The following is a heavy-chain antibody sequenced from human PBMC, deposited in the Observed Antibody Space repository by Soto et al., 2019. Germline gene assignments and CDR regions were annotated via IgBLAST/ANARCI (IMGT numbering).Heavy chain of an antibody. Sequence: QVQLVQSGAEVKKPGSSVKVSCKASGGTFSTYTITWVRQAPGQGLEWMGRIIPILGKANYVQRFQGRVTITADKSTSTADMELSSLRSEDTAVYFCAKEIAAADYYNMDVWGKGTTVTVS. V-gene: IGHV1-69*08. J-gene: IGHJ6*03. CDR3: AKEIAAADYYNMDV. CDR2: IIPILGKA. CDR1: GGTFSTYT. D-gene: IGHD6-13*01.